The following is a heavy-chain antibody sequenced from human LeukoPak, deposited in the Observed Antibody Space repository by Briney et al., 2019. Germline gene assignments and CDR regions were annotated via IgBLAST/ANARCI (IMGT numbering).Heavy chain of an antibody. Sequence: SVKVSCKASGGTFSSYAISWVRQAPGQGLEWMGRIIPILGIANYAQKFQGRVTITADKSTSTACMELSSLRSEDTAVYYCASSAVAEYGGGAYWGQGTLVTVSS. CDR3: ASSAVAEYGGGAY. D-gene: IGHD6-19*01. J-gene: IGHJ4*02. CDR1: GGTFSSYA. V-gene: IGHV1-69*04. CDR2: IIPILGIA.